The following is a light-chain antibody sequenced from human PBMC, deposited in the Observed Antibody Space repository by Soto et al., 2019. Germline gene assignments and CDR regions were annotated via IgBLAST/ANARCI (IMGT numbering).Light chain of an antibody. CDR1: QNVTTS. Sequence: DVQLTQSPSTLSASVGDSVTITCRASQNVTTSLAWYQHKPGKAPKLLMFDVSNLESGVPSRFSGSGSGTEFTLSISSLHSDDLATYYCQQYAYSRTFGQGTKVDIK. V-gene: IGKV1-5*01. CDR2: DVS. J-gene: IGKJ1*01. CDR3: QQYAYSRT.